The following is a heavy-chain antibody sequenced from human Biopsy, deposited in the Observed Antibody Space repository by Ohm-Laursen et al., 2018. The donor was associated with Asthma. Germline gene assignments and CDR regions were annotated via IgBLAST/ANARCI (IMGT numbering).Heavy chain of an antibody. D-gene: IGHD3-16*01. CDR1: GYPLTDYY. V-gene: IGHV1-2*06. CDR2: IDPNSGGT. CDR3: ARIKIRIGAGTDRYFDL. Sequence: VSSVKVSCNASGYPLTDYYVHWVRQAPGQGLEWMGRIDPNSGGTNYAQKFLGRVTMTRDTSVNTAFMVLSRLRSDDTAVYYCARIKIRIGAGTDRYFDLWGRGTLVTVSS. J-gene: IGHJ2*01.